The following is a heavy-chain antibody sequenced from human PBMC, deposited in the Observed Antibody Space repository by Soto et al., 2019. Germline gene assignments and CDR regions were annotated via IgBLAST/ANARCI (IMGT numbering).Heavy chain of an antibody. CDR2: IKQDGSEK. J-gene: IGHJ4*02. V-gene: IGHV3-7*01. CDR3: ARDLLPDYGSGTYYAY. Sequence: EVQLVESGGALVQPGGSLRLSCAASGFTFSSYWMSWVRQAPGKGLXXVANIKQDGSEKYYVDSVKGRFTISRDNAKNSLYLQMNSLRAEDTAVYYCARDLLPDYGSGTYYAYWGQGTLVTVSS. D-gene: IGHD3-10*01. CDR1: GFTFSSYW.